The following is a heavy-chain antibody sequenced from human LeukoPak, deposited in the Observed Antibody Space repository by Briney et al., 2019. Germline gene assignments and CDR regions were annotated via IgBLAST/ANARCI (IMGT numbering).Heavy chain of an antibody. CDR1: GSTFSSYA. Sequence: GRCLILSWAVSGSTFSSYAMSWVRQAPGKWLDWVSAISGSGGSTYYADSVKDRLTISRDNSENTLYHQTNSLTGADTAVNYGATYSCSLYCFDYWGQGTLVTVSS. CDR3: ATYSCSLYCFDY. CDR2: ISGSGGST. V-gene: IGHV3-23*01. J-gene: IGHJ4*02. D-gene: IGHD6-13*01.